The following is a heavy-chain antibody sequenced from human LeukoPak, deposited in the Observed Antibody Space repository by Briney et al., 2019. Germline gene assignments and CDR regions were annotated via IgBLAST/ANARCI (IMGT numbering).Heavy chain of an antibody. V-gene: IGHV3-21*01. J-gene: IGHJ6*02. CDR3: ARDREAYDFWSGYARYGMDV. CDR1: GFTFSSYS. Sequence: GGSLRLSCAASGFTFSSYSMNWVRQAPGKGLEWVSSISSSSSYIYYADSVKGRFTISRDNAKNSLYLQMNSLRAEDTAVYYCARDREAYDFWSGYARYGMDVWGQGTTVTVSS. D-gene: IGHD3-3*01. CDR2: ISSSSSYI.